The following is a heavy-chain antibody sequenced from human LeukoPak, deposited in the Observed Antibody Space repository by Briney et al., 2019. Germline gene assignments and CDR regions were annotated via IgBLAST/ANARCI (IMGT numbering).Heavy chain of an antibody. Sequence: ASVKVSCKASGGTFNNFEVNWVRQAPGQGLEWMGWINPNSGGTNYAQKFQGRVTMTRDTSISTAYMELSRLRSDDTAVYYCARAQYYDILTGYYSPLGDWGQGTLVTVSS. J-gene: IGHJ4*02. CDR1: GGTFNNFE. V-gene: IGHV1-2*02. D-gene: IGHD3-9*01. CDR3: ARAQYYDILTGYYSPLGD. CDR2: INPNSGGT.